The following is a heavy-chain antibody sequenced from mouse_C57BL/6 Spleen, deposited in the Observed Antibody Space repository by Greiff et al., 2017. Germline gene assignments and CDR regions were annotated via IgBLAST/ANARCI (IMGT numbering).Heavy chain of an antibody. J-gene: IGHJ2*01. CDR1: GFSLSTSGMG. CDR3: AQLGRGYYFDY. Sequence: VKLVESGPGILQSSQTLSLTCSFSGFSLSTSGMGVSWIRQPSGKGLEWLAHIYWDDDKRYNPSLKSRLTISKDTSRNQVFLKITSVDTADTATYYCAQLGRGYYFDYWGQGTTLTVSS. V-gene: IGHV8-12*01. D-gene: IGHD4-1*01. CDR2: IYWDDDK.